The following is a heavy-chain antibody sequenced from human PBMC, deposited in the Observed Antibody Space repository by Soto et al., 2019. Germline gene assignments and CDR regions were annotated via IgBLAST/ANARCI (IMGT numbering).Heavy chain of an antibody. V-gene: IGHV3-23*01. CDR1: GWTTSSTR. CDR2: ISGSGGST. Sequence: GGSRRLYCAASGWTTSSTRKNWVRQAPGKGLEWVSAISGSGGSTYYADSVKGRFTISRDNSKNTLYLQMNSLRAEDTAVYYCAKVGIWQGYDGVYWGQGTLVTVSS. D-gene: IGHD5-12*01. J-gene: IGHJ4*02. CDR3: AKVGIWQGYDGVY.